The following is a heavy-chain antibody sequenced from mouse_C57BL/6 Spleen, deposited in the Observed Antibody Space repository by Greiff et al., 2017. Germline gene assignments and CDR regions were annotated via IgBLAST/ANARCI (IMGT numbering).Heavy chain of an antibody. CDR3: ARGADSIYCFDY. D-gene: IGHD2-10*02. J-gene: IGHJ2*01. V-gene: IGHV1-22*01. CDR1: GYTFTDYN. Sequence: VQLQQSGPELVKPGASVKMSCKASGYTFTDYNMNWVKQSHGKSLEWIGYINPNNGGTSYNQKFKGKATLTVNKSSSTAYMELRSLTSEDSAVYYCARGADSIYCFDYWGQGTTLTVSS. CDR2: INPNNGGT.